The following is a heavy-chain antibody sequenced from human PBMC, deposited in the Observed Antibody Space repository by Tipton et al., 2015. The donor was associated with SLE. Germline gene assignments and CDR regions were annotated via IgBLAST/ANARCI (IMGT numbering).Heavy chain of an antibody. V-gene: IGHV4-38-2*02. Sequence: TLSLTCSVFGHSISSGFYWAWIRQSPGKGLEWIGNFHHRGTTYYNTSLKSRVTISADTYNNHLSLKLTSVTAADTAVYYCARAGGGDSNWFDPWDQGTLVTVSS. D-gene: IGHD2-21*01. CDR1: GHSISSGFY. J-gene: IGHJ5*02. CDR3: ARAGGGDSNWFDP. CDR2: FHHRGTT.